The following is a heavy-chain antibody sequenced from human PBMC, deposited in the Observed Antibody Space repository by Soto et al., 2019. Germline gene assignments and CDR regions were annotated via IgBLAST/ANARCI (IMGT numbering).Heavy chain of an antibody. D-gene: IGHD1-1*01. CDR2: ISGSGGST. CDR3: ARVRVTNYYYYMDV. V-gene: IGHV3-23*01. J-gene: IGHJ6*03. CDR1: GFTFSSYA. Sequence: PGGSLRLSCAASGFTFSSYAMSWVRQAPGKGLEWVSAISGSGGSTYYADSVKGRFTISRDNSKNTLYLQMNSLRAGDTAVYYCARVRVTNYYYYMDVWGKGTTVTVSS.